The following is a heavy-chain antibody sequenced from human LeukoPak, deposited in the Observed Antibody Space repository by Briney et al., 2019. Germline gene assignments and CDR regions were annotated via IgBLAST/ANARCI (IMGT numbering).Heavy chain of an antibody. V-gene: IGHV4-34*01. CDR2: INHSGST. CDR1: GGSFSGYY. J-gene: IGHJ5*02. D-gene: IGHD2-2*01. Sequence: SETLSLTCAVYGGSFSGYYWSWIRQPPGKGLEWIGEINHSGSTNYNPSLKSRVTISVDTSKNQSSLKLSSVTAADTAVYYCARGLAHIVVVPAARSLSWFDPWGQGTLVTVSS. CDR3: ARGLAHIVVVPAARSLSWFDP.